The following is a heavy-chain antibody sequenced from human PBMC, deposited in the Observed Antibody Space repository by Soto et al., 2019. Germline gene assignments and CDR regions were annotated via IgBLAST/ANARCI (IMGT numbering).Heavy chain of an antibody. CDR1: GGTFSSYA. V-gene: IGHV1-69*13. Sequence: ASVKVSCKASGGTFSSYAISWVRQAPGQGLEWMGGIIPISGTANYAQKFQGRVTITADESTSTAYMELSSLRSEDTAVYYCARVFAGIAAAGIWGQGTLVPVSS. CDR2: IIPISGTA. D-gene: IGHD6-13*01. CDR3: ARVFAGIAAAGI. J-gene: IGHJ4*02.